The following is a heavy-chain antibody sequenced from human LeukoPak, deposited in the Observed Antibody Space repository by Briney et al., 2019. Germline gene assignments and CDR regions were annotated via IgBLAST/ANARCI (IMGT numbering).Heavy chain of an antibody. D-gene: IGHD1-26*01. CDR3: ARAVSWELLGDYFDY. J-gene: IGHJ4*02. CDR2: VYRNGDT. Sequence: SETLSLTCAVSGGSVDIGGFYWSWVRQPPGKGLEWVGYVYRNGDTDYNPSLKSRVTMSLDKSKNEFSLRLNSVTAADTAVYYCARAVSWELLGDYFDYWGQGTLVTVSS. CDR1: GGSVDIGGFY. V-gene: IGHV4-30-2*01.